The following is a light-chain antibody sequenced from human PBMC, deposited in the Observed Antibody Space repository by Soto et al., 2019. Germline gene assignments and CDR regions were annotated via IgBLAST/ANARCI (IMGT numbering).Light chain of an antibody. V-gene: IGLV2-11*01. Sequence: QSALTQPRSVSGSPGQSVTLSCTGTSSDVGGYNYVSWYQQHPGKAPKLMIYDVSKRPSGVPDRFSGSKSGNTASLTISGLQAEDEADYYCCSYAGSYTFYVFGTGTKLTV. CDR2: DVS. CDR3: CSYAGSYTFYV. J-gene: IGLJ1*01. CDR1: SSDVGGYNY.